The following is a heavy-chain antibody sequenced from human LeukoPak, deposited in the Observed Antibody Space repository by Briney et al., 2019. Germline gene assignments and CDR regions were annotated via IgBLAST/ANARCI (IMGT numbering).Heavy chain of an antibody. CDR1: GFTFSSYA. Sequence: GGSLRLSCAASGFTFSSYAMSWVRQAPGKGLEWVSAIIGSGGSTYYADSVKGRFTISRDNSKNTLYRQMNSLRAEDTAVYYCAKDGLVWGSYRYLDYWGQGTLVTVSS. CDR3: AKDGLVWGSYRYLDY. V-gene: IGHV3-23*01. CDR2: IIGSGGST. D-gene: IGHD3-16*02. J-gene: IGHJ4*02.